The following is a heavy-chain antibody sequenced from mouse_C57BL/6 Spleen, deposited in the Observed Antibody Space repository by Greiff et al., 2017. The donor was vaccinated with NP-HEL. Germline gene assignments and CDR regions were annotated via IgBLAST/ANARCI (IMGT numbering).Heavy chain of an antibody. CDR2: ISYDGSN. V-gene: IGHV3-6*01. J-gene: IGHJ2*01. CDR3: ASWDDAYFDY. CDR1: GYSITSGYY. Sequence: DVQLQESGPGLVKPSQSLSLTCSVTGYSITSGYYWNWIRQFPGNKLEWMGYISYDGSNNYNPSLKNRISITRDTSKNQFFLKLNSVTTEDTATYYCASWDDAYFDYWGQGTTLTVSS. D-gene: IGHD2-3*01.